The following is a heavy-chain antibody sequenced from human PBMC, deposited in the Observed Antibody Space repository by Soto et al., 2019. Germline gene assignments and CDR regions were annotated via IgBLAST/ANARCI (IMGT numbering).Heavy chain of an antibody. D-gene: IGHD6-19*01. J-gene: IGHJ4*02. CDR1: RLTFSTYA. CDR2: ISGSIGST. V-gene: IGHV3-23*01. Sequence: GGSLRLSCAASRLTFSTYAMSWVRQVPGKGLEWVSAISGSIGSTYYADSVKGRFTISRDNSKNTLYLQMSSLRAEDTAVYYCAKLPYSSGVYYFDYWGQGTLVTVSS. CDR3: AKLPYSSGVYYFDY.